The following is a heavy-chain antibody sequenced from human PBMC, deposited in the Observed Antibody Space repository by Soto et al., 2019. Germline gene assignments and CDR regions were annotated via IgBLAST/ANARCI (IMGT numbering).Heavy chain of an antibody. J-gene: IGHJ2*01. V-gene: IGHV3-7*01. D-gene: IGHD2-15*01. CDR3: ARVIPVGGYFDL. CDR2: IKQDGSEK. CDR1: GFTFGSYW. Sequence: EVQLVESGGGLVQPGGSLRLSCAASGFTFGSYWMSWVRQAPGKGLEWVANIKQDGSEKYYVDSVKGRFTISRDNAKNSLYLQMNSLRAEDTAVYYCARVIPVGGYFDLWGRGTLVTVSS.